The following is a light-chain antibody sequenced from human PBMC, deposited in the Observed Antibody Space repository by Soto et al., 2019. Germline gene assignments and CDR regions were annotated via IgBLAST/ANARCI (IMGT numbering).Light chain of an antibody. V-gene: IGKV1-39*01. CDR2: AAS. J-gene: IGKJ1*01. Sequence: DIQMTQSPSTLSGAVGDRVTITCRASQTISNWLAWYQQKPGKAPKPLIYAASSLQSGVPSRFSGSGSGTDFTLTISSLQPEDFATYYCQQSYSTPPWTCGQGTKVDIK. CDR1: QTISNW. CDR3: QQSYSTPPWT.